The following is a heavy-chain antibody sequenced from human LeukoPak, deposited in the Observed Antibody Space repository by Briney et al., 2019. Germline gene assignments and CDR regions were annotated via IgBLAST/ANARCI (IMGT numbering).Heavy chain of an antibody. CDR3: AVAFRPFYFDY. V-gene: IGHV4-59*01. CDR1: GGSISRYY. CDR2: IHYTGST. D-gene: IGHD2-15*01. Sequence: SETLSLTCTVSGGSISRYYWSWIRQPPGKGLEWIGYIHYTGSTNYNPSLKSRVTISVDTSKNQFSLKLSSVTAADTAVYYCAVAFRPFYFDYWGQGTLVTVSS. J-gene: IGHJ4*02.